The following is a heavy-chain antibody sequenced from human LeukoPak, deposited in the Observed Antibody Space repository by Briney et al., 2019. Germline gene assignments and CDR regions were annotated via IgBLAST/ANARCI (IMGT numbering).Heavy chain of an antibody. CDR3: AKDSIRDCSGGSCYSEGYYYYGMDV. CDR2: ISEDGINK. CDR1: GFTFSNYG. Sequence: PGGSLRLSCAASGFTFSNYGMHCVRQAPGKGLEWVAGISEDGINKYYADSVKGRFTISRDNSNNTLYLQMNSLRAEDTAVYYCAKDSIRDCSGGSCYSEGYYYYGMDVWGQGTTVTVSS. J-gene: IGHJ6*02. D-gene: IGHD2-15*01. V-gene: IGHV3-30*18.